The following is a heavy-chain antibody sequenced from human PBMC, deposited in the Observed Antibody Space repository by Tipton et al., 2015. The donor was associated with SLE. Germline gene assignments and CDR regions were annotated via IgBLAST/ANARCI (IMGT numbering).Heavy chain of an antibody. J-gene: IGHJ3*02. CDR3: ARIAVKAFDI. V-gene: IGHV5-10-1*01. Sequence: GHVTISADKSISTAYLQWSSLKASDTAMYYCARIAVKAFDIWGQGTMVTVSS.